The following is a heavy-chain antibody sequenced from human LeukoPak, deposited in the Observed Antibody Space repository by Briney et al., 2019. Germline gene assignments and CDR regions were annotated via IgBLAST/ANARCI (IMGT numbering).Heavy chain of an antibody. CDR3: ARDRGPFIAARRFDY. CDR1: GFTFSTYG. D-gene: IGHD6-6*01. Sequence: PGGSLRLSCAASGFTFSTYGVSWVRQAPGKGLEWVAFIRYDGSNKYYADSVKGRFTISRDNSKNTLSLQMNSLRAEDTAVYYCARDRGPFIAARRFDYWGQGTLVTVSS. V-gene: IGHV3-30*02. J-gene: IGHJ4*02. CDR2: IRYDGSNK.